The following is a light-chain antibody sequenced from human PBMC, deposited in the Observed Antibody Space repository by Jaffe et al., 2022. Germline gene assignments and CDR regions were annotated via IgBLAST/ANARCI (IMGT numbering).Light chain of an antibody. V-gene: IGLV3-25*03. CDR3: QSADSSGTQRV. CDR2: KDS. Sequence: SYELTQPPSVSVSPGQTARITCSGDALPKQYAYWYQQKPGQAPVLVIYKDSERPSGIPERFSGSSSGTTVTLTISGVQAEDEADYYCQSADSSGTQRVFGGGTKLTVL. J-gene: IGLJ3*02. CDR1: ALPKQY.